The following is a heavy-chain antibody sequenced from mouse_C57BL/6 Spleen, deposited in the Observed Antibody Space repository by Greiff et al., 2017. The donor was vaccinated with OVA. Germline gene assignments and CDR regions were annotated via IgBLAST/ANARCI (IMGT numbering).Heavy chain of an antibody. D-gene: IGHD2-2*01. Sequence: LVESGAELVRPGASVTLSCKASGYTFTDYEMHWVKQTPVHGLEWIGAIDPETGGTAYNQKFKGKAILTADKTSSTAYMELRSLTSEDSAVYYCTNPYGYDDYWGQGTTLTVSS. CDR1: GYTFTDYE. CDR2: IDPETGGT. V-gene: IGHV1-15*01. CDR3: TNPYGYDDY. J-gene: IGHJ2*01.